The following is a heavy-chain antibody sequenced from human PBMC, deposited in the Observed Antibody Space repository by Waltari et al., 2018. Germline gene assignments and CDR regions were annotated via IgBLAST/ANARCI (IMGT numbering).Heavy chain of an antibody. CDR1: GGNFSSYT. Sequence: QVQLVQSGAEVKKPGSSVKVSCKASGGNFSSYTISWVRQAPGQGLEWLGRIIPILGIANYAQKFQGRVTITADKSTSTAYMELSSLRSEDTAVYYCARASSSWYGNWGQGTLVTVSS. CDR2: IIPILGIA. J-gene: IGHJ4*02. V-gene: IGHV1-69*02. CDR3: ARASSSWYGN. D-gene: IGHD6-13*01.